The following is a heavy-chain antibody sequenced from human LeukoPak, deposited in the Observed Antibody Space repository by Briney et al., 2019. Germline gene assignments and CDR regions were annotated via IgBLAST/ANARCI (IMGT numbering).Heavy chain of an antibody. CDR3: ATVWYDYVWGGYRYNDY. V-gene: IGHV1-24*01. J-gene: IGHJ4*02. D-gene: IGHD3-16*02. Sequence: ASVKVSCKVSGYTLTELSMHWVRQAPGKGLEWMGGFDPEDGETIYAQKFQGRVTMTEDTSTDTAYMELSSLRSEDTAVYYCATVWYDYVWGGYRYNDYWGQGTLVTVSS. CDR1: GYTLTELS. CDR2: FDPEDGET.